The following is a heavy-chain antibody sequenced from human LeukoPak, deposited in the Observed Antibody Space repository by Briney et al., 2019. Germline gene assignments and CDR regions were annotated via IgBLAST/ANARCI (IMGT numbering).Heavy chain of an antibody. D-gene: IGHD3-10*01. Sequence: PSETLSLTCTVSGGSISSYYWSWIRQPPGKGLEWIGYTYYSGSTNYNPSLKSRVTISVDTSKNQFSLKLSSVTAADTAVYYCARGLGFGELLFYFDYWGQGTLVTVSS. J-gene: IGHJ4*02. V-gene: IGHV4-59*01. CDR3: ARGLGFGELLFYFDY. CDR1: GGSISSYY. CDR2: TYYSGST.